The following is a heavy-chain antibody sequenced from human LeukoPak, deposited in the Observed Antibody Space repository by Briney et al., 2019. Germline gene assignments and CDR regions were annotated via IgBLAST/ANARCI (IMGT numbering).Heavy chain of an antibody. Sequence: ASVKVSCKASGYSFTTYGISWVRQAPGQGLEWMGWVNPNSGNTGYAQRFQGRVTMTRNTSISTAYMELSSLRSEDTAVYYCARGLIVGGFYYSWGQGTLVTVSS. CDR2: VNPNSGNT. J-gene: IGHJ4*02. CDR3: ARGLIVGGFYYS. CDR1: GYSFTTYG. V-gene: IGHV1-8*02. D-gene: IGHD1-26*01.